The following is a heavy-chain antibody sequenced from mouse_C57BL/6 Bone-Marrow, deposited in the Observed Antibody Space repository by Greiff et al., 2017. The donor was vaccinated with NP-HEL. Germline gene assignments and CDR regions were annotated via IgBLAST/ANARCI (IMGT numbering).Heavy chain of an antibody. CDR3: ASPYDYDVAWFAY. Sequence: EVQLLESGGDLVKPGGSLKLSCAASGFTFSSYGMSWVRQTPDKGLEWVATISSGGSYTYYPDSVKGRFTISRDNAKNTLYLQMSSLKSEDTAMYYCASPYDYDVAWFAYWGQGTVVTVSA. D-gene: IGHD2-4*01. J-gene: IGHJ3*01. CDR1: GFTFSSYG. CDR2: ISSGGSYT. V-gene: IGHV5-6*01.